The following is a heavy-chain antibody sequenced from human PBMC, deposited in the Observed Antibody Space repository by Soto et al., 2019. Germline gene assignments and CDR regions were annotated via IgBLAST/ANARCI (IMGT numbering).Heavy chain of an antibody. CDR3: ARDGANSSYWFDP. D-gene: IGHD6-6*01. CDR2: IYFSGST. Sequence: SETLSLTCTVSGGAISSYYWGWIRQPPGKGLGGWGGIYFSGSTNYNPSLKSHVTISVDKSNNTSSLKLSSVTAADTAVYYCARDGANSSYWFDPWGQGTMVTVSS. V-gene: IGHV4-59*01. J-gene: IGHJ5*02. CDR1: GGAISSYY.